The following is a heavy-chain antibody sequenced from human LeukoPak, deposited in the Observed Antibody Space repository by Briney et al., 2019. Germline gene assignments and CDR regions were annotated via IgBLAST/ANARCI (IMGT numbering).Heavy chain of an antibody. CDR1: GFTFSSYG. V-gene: IGHV3-72*01. D-gene: IGHD1-7*01. J-gene: IGHJ3*02. CDR3: VRRNYVAFDI. Sequence: GGSLRLSCAASGFTFSSYGMHWVRQAPGKGLEWVGRTQNKANSYTMDYAASVRGRFTISRDDSKNSLSLQMNSLKTEGTAVYYCVRRNYVAFDIWGQGTMVIVSS. CDR2: TQNKANSYTM.